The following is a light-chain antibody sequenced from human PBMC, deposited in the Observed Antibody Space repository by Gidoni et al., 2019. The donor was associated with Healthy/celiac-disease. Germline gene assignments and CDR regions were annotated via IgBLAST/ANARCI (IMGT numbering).Light chain of an antibody. CDR2: WAS. J-gene: IGKJ1*01. CDR1: QSVLYSSNNKNY. V-gene: IGKV4-1*01. CDR3: QQYYSTPQT. Sequence: DIVMTQSPDSLPVSLGERATINCKSSQSVLYSSNNKNYLAWYQQKPGQPPKLLIYWASTRESGVPERFSGSGSGTDFTLTISSLQAEDVAVYYCQQYYSTPQTFGQGTKVEIK.